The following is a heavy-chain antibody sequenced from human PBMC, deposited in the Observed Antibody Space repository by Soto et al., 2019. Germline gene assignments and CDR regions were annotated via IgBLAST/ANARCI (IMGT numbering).Heavy chain of an antibody. CDR3: ASRVGATSFDFDY. D-gene: IGHD1-26*01. J-gene: IGHJ4*02. CDR1: GYTFTSYD. CDR2: MNPNSGST. V-gene: IGHV1-8*01. Sequence: GSSVKVYCKASGYTFTSYDVNCVRLATGQGLEWMGWMNPNSGSTDYAQKFQGRVTMTRNISISTAYMELSSLRSEDTAVYYCASRVGATSFDFDYWSQGTLVTVSS.